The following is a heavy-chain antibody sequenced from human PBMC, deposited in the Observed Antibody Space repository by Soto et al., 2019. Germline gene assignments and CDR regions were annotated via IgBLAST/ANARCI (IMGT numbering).Heavy chain of an antibody. D-gene: IGHD5-12*01. Sequence: GGSLRLSCAASGFTFSDYYMSWIRQAPGKGLEWVSYISSSSSYTNYADSVKGRFTISRDNAKNSLYLQMNSLRAEDTAVYYSARWGPPGGYDCGYWGQGTLVTVSS. V-gene: IGHV3-11*03. CDR2: ISSSSSYT. CDR1: GFTFSDYY. J-gene: IGHJ4*02. CDR3: ARWGPPGGYDCGY.